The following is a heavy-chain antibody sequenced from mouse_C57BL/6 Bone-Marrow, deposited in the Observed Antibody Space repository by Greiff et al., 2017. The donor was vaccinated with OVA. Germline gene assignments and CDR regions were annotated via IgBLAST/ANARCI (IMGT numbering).Heavy chain of an antibody. D-gene: IGHD3-2*02. V-gene: IGHV14-2*01. CDR3: ARKGGSGYVDYAMDY. CDR2: IDPEDGAT. CDR1: GFNIKDYY. Sequence: EVMLVESGAELVKPGASVKLSCTASGFNIKDYYMHWVKQRTEQGLEWIGRIDPEDGATKYAPKFQGKATITADTSSNTAYLQLSSLTSEDTAVYYCARKGGSGYVDYAMDYWGQGTSVTVSS. J-gene: IGHJ4*01.